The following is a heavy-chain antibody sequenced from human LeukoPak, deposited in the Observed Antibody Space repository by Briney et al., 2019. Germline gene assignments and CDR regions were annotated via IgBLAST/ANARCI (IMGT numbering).Heavy chain of an antibody. Sequence: PSETLSLTCTISGGSISSANHFWSWVHQSPGEGLEWIGYIFYDGRAHYNPSLRSRLSMSIDVSKNQFSLSLGSVTAADTAIYYCAREVIIVGDSDAFDLWGHGTMVTVSS. CDR2: IFYDGRA. CDR3: AREVIIVGDSDAFDL. D-gene: IGHD1-26*01. V-gene: IGHV4-30-4*08. CDR1: GGSISSANHF. J-gene: IGHJ3*01.